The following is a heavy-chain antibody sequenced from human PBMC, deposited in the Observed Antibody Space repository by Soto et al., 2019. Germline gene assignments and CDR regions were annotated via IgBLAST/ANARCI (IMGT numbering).Heavy chain of an antibody. V-gene: IGHV3-30*18. CDR1: GFTFSSYG. Sequence: GGSLRLSCAASGFTFSSYGMHWVRQAPGKGLEWVAVISYDGSNKYYADSVKGRFTISRDNSKNTLYLQMNSLRAEDTAVYYCAKDDYDSSGYYYVDYWGQGTLVTVSS. CDR2: ISYDGSNK. J-gene: IGHJ4*02. D-gene: IGHD3-22*01. CDR3: AKDDYDSSGYYYVDY.